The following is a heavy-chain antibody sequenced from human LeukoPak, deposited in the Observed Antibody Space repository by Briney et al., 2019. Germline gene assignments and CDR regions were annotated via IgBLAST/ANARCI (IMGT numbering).Heavy chain of an antibody. CDR2: ITSSSAYI. J-gene: IGHJ4*02. V-gene: IGHV3-21*01. CDR1: GYSISSGYY. Sequence: ETLSLTCTVSGYSISSGYYWGWIRQPPGKGLEWVASITSSSAYIYYGDSVKGRVRISRDNAKNSLYLQMTALIAEDTAVYYCARDPPNNGYDFDYWGQGILVTVSS. D-gene: IGHD3-22*01. CDR3: ARDPPNNGYDFDY.